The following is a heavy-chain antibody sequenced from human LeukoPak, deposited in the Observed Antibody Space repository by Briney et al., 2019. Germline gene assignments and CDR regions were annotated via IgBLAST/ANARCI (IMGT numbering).Heavy chain of an antibody. J-gene: IGHJ5*02. CDR1: GFTFSSYW. CDR3: ARDRLYYYDSSGYYWSDP. V-gene: IGHV3-7*01. CDR2: IKQDGSEK. D-gene: IGHD3-22*01. Sequence: GGSLRLSCAASGFTFSSYWMSWVRQAPGKGLEWVANIKQDGSEKYYVDSVKGRFTISRDNAKNSLYLQMNSLRAEDTAVYYCARDRLYYYDSSGYYWSDPWGQGTLVTVSS.